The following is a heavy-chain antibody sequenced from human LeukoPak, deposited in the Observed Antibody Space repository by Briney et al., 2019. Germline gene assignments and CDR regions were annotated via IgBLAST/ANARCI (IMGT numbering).Heavy chain of an antibody. D-gene: IGHD6-13*01. J-gene: IGHJ4*01. CDR3: ARDYSSSWWRGY. V-gene: IGHV1-18*01. CDR1: GNTFTSYG. Sequence: ASVKVSCKASGNTFTSYGISWVRQSPGQVLEWMGWISAYNGNTNYAQKLQGRVTMTTDTSTSTAYMELRSLGSDDTAVYYCARDYSSSWWRGYWGQGTLVTVSS. CDR2: ISAYNGNT.